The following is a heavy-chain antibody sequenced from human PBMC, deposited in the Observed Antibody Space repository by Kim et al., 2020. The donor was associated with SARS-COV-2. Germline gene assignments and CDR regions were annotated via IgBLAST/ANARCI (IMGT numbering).Heavy chain of an antibody. CDR1: GFNSSSTY. D-gene: IGHD1-26*01. V-gene: IGHV3-53*04. Sequence: GGSLRLSCAASGFNSSSTYMHWVRQAPEKGLEWVSVIYPGGSTYYADSVKGRFTISRHTSKNSLYLQMNILSIENTAVYFGSWDDGGCWDRRVDYCGQGT. CDR2: IYPGGST. J-gene: IGHJ4*02. CDR3: SWDDGGCWDRRVDY.